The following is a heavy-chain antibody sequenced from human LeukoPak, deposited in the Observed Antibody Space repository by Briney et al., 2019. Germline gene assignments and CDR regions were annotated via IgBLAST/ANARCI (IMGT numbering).Heavy chain of an antibody. CDR3: ARMDGYNRIFDY. D-gene: IGHD5-24*01. Sequence: SVKVSCKASGGTFSSYAISWVRQAPGQGLEWMGGIIPIFGAANYAQKFQGRVTITTDESTSTAYMELSSLRSEDTAVYYCARMDGYNRIFDYWGQGTLVTVSS. J-gene: IGHJ4*02. CDR1: GGTFSSYA. CDR2: IIPIFGAA. V-gene: IGHV1-69*05.